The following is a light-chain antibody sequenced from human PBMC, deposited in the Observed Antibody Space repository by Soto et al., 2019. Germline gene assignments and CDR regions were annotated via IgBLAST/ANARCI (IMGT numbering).Light chain of an antibody. CDR3: SSYTSSSTLVV. J-gene: IGLJ2*01. CDR2: DVT. Sequence: QSALTQPASVSWSPGQSITISCTGTSSDVGGYNYVSWYQQHPGKAPKLMIYDVTNRPSGVSNRFSGSKSGNTASRTISGLQAEDEADYYCSSYTSSSTLVVFGGGTKLTVL. CDR1: SSDVGGYNY. V-gene: IGLV2-14*01.